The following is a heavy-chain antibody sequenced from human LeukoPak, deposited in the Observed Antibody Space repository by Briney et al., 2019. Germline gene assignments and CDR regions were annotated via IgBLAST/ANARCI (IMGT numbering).Heavy chain of an antibody. CDR2: ISYDGGEI. D-gene: IGHD3-16*01. CDR3: ARDKPRGSYDGSIFDS. J-gene: IGHJ4*02. CDR1: GLTFSRYW. Sequence: GGSLRLSCEASGLTFSRYWMSSVRQAPGKGLEWVAIISYDGGEIYYVDSVKGRFTLSRDNAKSSVYLQMNSLRAEDAAVYYCARDKPRGSYDGSIFDSWGQGTLVTVSS. V-gene: IGHV3-7*01.